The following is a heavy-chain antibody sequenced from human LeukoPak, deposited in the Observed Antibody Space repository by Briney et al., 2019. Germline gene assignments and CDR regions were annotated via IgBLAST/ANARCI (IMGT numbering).Heavy chain of an antibody. J-gene: IGHJ4*02. CDR1: GFTFSSYS. Sequence: GGSLRLSCAASGFTFSSYSMNWVRQAPGKGLEWVSSISSSSSYIYYADSVKGRFTISRDNAKNSLYLQMNSLRAEDTAVYYCARVSLVWASGSYYGDYWGQGTLVTVSS. CDR2: ISSSSSYI. V-gene: IGHV3-21*01. CDR3: ARVSLVWASGSYYGDY. D-gene: IGHD1-26*01.